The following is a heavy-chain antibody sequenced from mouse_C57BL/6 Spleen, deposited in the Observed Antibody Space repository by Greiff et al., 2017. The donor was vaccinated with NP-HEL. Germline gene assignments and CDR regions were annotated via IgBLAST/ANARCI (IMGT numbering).Heavy chain of an antibody. J-gene: IGHJ4*01. CDR3: ARDGITTVGMDY. D-gene: IGHD1-1*01. CDR2: ISDGGSYT. V-gene: IGHV5-4*01. CDR1: GFTFSSYA. Sequence: EVKLMESGGGLVKPGGSLKLSCAASGFTFSSYAMSWVRQTPEKRLEWVATISDGGSYTYYPDNVKGRFTISRDNAKNNLYLHMSHLKSEDTAMYYCARDGITTVGMDYWGQGTSVTVSS.